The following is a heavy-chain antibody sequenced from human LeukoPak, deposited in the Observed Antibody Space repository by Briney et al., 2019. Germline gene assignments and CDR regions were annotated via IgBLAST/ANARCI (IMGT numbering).Heavy chain of an antibody. CDR2: IKSDGSDT. CDR3: ARGYSSGLHFDY. V-gene: IGHV3-74*01. D-gene: IGHD6-19*01. CDR1: GFTLSSYW. Sequence: GGSLRLSCAASGFTLSSYWMHWVRQVPGKGLVWVSRIKSDGSDTRYADCVKGRFTISRDNAKNTLYLQMDSLRAEDTAVYYCARGYSSGLHFDYWGQGTLVAVSS. J-gene: IGHJ4*02.